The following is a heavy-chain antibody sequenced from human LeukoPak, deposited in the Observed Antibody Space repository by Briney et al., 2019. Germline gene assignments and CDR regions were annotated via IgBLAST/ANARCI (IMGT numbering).Heavy chain of an antibody. CDR2: IWYDGSNK. Sequence: GGSLRLSCAASGFTFSSYGMHWVRQAPGKGLEWVAVIWYDGSNKYYADSVKGRFTISRDNSKNTLYLQMNSLRAEDTAVYYCARDPTGLAFDIWGQGTMVTVSS. V-gene: IGHV3-33*01. CDR3: ARDPTGLAFDI. D-gene: IGHD2-8*02. CDR1: GFTFSSYG. J-gene: IGHJ3*02.